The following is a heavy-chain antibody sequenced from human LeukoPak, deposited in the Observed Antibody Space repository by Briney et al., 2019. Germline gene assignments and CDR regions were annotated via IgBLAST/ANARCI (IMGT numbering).Heavy chain of an antibody. CDR2: LYSDGNT. V-gene: IGHV3-53*01. Sequence: PGGSPRLSCAASGFTVITNDMTWVREAPGKGLECVSVLYSDGNTKYADSVQGRFTISRDNSKNTLYLEMNSLSPDDTAVYYCARGVEPLAANTLAYWGQGTLVTVSS. CDR1: GFTVITND. CDR3: ARGVEPLAANTLAY. D-gene: IGHD1-14*01. J-gene: IGHJ4*02.